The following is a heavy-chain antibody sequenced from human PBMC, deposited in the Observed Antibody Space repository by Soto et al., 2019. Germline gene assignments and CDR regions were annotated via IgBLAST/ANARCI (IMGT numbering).Heavy chain of an antibody. J-gene: IGHJ4*02. V-gene: IGHV3-72*01. Sequence: EVQLVESGGGLVQPGGSLRLSCAASAFTFSDHYMEWVRQAPGKGLEWVGRIRNKANSYTTEYGASVKGRFTISRDDSKNSLSLQMNSLKTEDTAVYYCASAWFGELKYFDYWGQGTLVTVSS. D-gene: IGHD3-10*01. CDR1: AFTFSDHY. CDR2: IRNKANSYTT. CDR3: ASAWFGELKYFDY.